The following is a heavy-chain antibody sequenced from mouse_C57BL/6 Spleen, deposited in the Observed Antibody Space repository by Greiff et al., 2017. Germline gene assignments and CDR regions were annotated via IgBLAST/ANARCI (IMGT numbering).Heavy chain of an antibody. CDR3: ARDYGIPFAY. CDR1: GYAFTNYL. Sequence: QVQLQQSGAELVRPGTSVKVSCKASGYAFTNYLIEWVKQRPGQGLEWIGVINPGSGGTNYNEKFKGKATLTADKSSSTAYMQLSSLTSEDSAVYFCARDYGIPFAYWGQGTLVTVSA. V-gene: IGHV1-54*01. CDR2: INPGSGGT. D-gene: IGHD1-1*01. J-gene: IGHJ3*01.